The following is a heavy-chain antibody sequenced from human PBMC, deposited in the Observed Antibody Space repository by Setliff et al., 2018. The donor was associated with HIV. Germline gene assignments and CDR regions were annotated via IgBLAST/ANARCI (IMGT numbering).Heavy chain of an antibody. J-gene: IGHJ3*02. D-gene: IGHD6-19*01. CDR2: ISAGGGST. Sequence: GGSLRLSCAVSGFTFSTYAMSWVRQAPGKGLEWVSTISAGGGSTYYADSVKGRFTISRDNSKNTLYLQMNSLRAEDTAMYYCTAGYSSGLVDTFDIWGQGTMVTVSS. CDR3: TAGYSSGLVDTFDI. CDR1: GFTFSTYA. V-gene: IGHV3-23*01.